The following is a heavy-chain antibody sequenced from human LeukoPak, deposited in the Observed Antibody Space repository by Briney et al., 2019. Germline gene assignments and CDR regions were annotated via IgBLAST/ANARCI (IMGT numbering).Heavy chain of an antibody. CDR2: IYSGGST. J-gene: IGHJ3*02. D-gene: IGHD2-2*01. V-gene: IGHV3-66*01. CDR1: GFTVSSNY. CDR3: ARGYSSHGPAPGEGAFDI. Sequence: PGGSLRLSCAASGFTVSSNYMSWVRQAPGKGLEWVSVIYSGGSTYYADSVKGRFTISRDNSKNTLYLQMNSLRAEDTAVYYCARGYSSHGPAPGEGAFDIWGQGTMVTVSS.